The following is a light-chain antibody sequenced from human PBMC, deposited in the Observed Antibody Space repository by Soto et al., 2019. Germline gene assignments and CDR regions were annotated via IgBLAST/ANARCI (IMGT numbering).Light chain of an antibody. Sequence: EIVLTQSPGTLSLSPGERATLSCRASQSVSSDSLAWYQQKPGQAPRLLIYGASSRATDIPDRFSGRGSGTDFTLTVSSLEPEDFAVYYCQQYGSSPLTFGQGTKVEIK. J-gene: IGKJ1*01. CDR3: QQYGSSPLT. CDR2: GAS. V-gene: IGKV3-20*01. CDR1: QSVSSDS.